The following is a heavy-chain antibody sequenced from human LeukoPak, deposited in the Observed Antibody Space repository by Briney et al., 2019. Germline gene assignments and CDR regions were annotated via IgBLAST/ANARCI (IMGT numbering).Heavy chain of an antibody. CDR1: AFIFNNYA. CDR3: AKGSTIFKYDF. Sequence: AGGSLRLSCAASAFIFNNYAMSWVRQAPGKGLEWVSGISGNGEITYYADSVKGRFTISRDNSKNMLYLQMNSLRADDTAVYHCAKGSTIFKYDFWGQGALVTVSS. V-gene: IGHV3-23*01. J-gene: IGHJ4*02. CDR2: ISGNGEIT. D-gene: IGHD3-3*01.